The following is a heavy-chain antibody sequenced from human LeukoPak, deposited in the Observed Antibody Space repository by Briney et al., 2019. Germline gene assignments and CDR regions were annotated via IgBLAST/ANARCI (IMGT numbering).Heavy chain of an antibody. D-gene: IGHD3-3*01. Sequence: SVKVSCKASGYTFTSYGISWVRQAPGQGLEWMGRIIPILGIANYAQEFQGRVTVTADKSTSTAYMELSSLRSEDTAVYYCARDPRITIFGVVQNWFDPWGQGTLVTVSS. CDR1: GYTFTSYG. J-gene: IGHJ5*02. V-gene: IGHV1-69*04. CDR3: ARDPRITIFGVVQNWFDP. CDR2: IIPILGIA.